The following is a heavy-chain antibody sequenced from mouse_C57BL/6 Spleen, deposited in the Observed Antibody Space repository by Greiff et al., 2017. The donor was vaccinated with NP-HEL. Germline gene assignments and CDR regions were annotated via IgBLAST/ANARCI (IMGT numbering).Heavy chain of an antibody. D-gene: IGHD2-4*01. J-gene: IGHJ4*01. V-gene: IGHV3-8*01. Sequence: EVKLMESGPGLAKPSQTLSLTCSVTGYSITSDYWNWIRKFPGNKLEYMGYISYSGSTYYNPSLKSRISITRDTSKNQYYLQLNSVTTEDTATYYCARSLYDYDHAGSLYYYAMDYWGQGTSVTVSS. CDR1: GYSITSDY. CDR3: ARSLYDYDHAGSLYYYAMDY. CDR2: ISYSGST.